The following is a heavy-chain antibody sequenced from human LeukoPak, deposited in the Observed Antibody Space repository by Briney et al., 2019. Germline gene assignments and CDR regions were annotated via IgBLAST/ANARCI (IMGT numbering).Heavy chain of an antibody. V-gene: IGHV1-69*13. CDR2: IFPIFGTA. CDR3: ARDADIVVVPAARYYYYYMDV. J-gene: IGHJ6*03. D-gene: IGHD2-2*01. Sequence: SVKVSCKASGGTFSSYAICWVRQAPGQGVGWKGGIFPIFGTANYAQKFQGRVTITADESTSTAYMELSSLRSEDTAVYYCARDADIVVVPAARYYYYYMDVWGKGTTVTVSS. CDR1: GGTFSSYA.